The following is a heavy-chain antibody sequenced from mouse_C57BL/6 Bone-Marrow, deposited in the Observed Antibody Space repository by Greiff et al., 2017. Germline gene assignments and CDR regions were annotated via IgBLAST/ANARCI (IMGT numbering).Heavy chain of an antibody. CDR2: IDPSDSYT. V-gene: IGHV1-50*01. J-gene: IGHJ4*01. CDR3: ARLYGRAMDY. D-gene: IGHD1-1*01. Sequence: QVQLQQPGAELVEPGASVKLSCKASGYTFTSYWMQWVKQRPGQGLEWIGEIDPSDSYTNYNQKFKGKATLTVDTSSSTAYMQLSSLTSEDSAVYYCARLYGRAMDYWGQGTSVTVSS. CDR1: GYTFTSYW.